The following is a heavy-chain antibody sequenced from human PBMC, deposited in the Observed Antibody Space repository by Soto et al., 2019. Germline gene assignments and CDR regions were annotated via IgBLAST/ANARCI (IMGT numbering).Heavy chain of an antibody. CDR1: TFTVSSYA. J-gene: IGHJ4*02. Sequence: GSLTISFAASTFTVSSYAIGWVRPAPGKGLEWVSAISGSGGSTYYADSVKGRFTISRDNSKNTLYLQMNSLRAEDTAVYYCAKDDRSGYPPGPFDYWGQGTLVTVSS. V-gene: IGHV3-23*01. CDR3: AKDDRSGYPPGPFDY. D-gene: IGHD3-22*01. CDR2: ISGSGGST.